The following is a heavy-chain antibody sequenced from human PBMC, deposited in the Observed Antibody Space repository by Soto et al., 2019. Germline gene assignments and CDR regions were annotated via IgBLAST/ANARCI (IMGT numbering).Heavy chain of an antibody. CDR1: GGSFSGYY. J-gene: IGHJ4*02. Sequence: SETLSLTCAVYGGSFSGYYWSWIRQPPGKGLEWIGEINHSGSTNYNPSLKSRVTISVDTSKNQFSLKLSSVAAADTAVYYCASSPRKYYDILTGYHPIKRNTCYFDYWGQGTLVTVSS. D-gene: IGHD3-9*01. V-gene: IGHV4-34*01. CDR3: ASSPRKYYDILTGYHPIKRNTCYFDY. CDR2: INHSGST.